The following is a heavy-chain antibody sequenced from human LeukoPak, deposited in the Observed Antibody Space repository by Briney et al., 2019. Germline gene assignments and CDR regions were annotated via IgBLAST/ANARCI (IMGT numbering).Heavy chain of an antibody. CDR1: GFTFSNYY. D-gene: IGHD5-12*01. V-gene: IGHV3-30-3*01. J-gene: IGHJ4*02. CDR3: ARTQTSYSAYDLVDY. CDR2: ISFAGSNK. Sequence: GGSLRLSCAASGFTFSNYYMSWVRQAPGKGLEWGAVISFAGSNKYYADSVKGRFTISRDNSKNTLYLQMNSLRTEDTAVYYCARTQTSYSAYDLVDYWGQGTLVTVSS.